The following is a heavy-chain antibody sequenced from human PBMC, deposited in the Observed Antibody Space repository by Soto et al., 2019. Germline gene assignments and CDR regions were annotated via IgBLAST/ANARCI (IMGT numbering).Heavy chain of an antibody. D-gene: IGHD3-10*01. CDR1: GGSLSSYY. CDR2: IYFSGST. Sequence: PSETLSFTCSVAGGSLSSYYWSWIRQTPGKGLEWIGYIYFSGSTNYNPSLKSRVTISVDTSKNQFSLRLNSVTAADTAVYYCARELRDGSGAFDCWGQGTLVTVSS. V-gene: IGHV4-59*01. J-gene: IGHJ4*02. CDR3: ARELRDGSGAFDC.